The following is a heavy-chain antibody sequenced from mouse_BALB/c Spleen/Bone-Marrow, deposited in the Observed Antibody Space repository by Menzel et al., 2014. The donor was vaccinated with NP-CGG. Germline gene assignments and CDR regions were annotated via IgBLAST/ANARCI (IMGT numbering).Heavy chain of an antibody. J-gene: IGHJ2*01. CDR3: VRGNYGNYVDYFDF. CDR2: INGNGGST. CDR1: GFTFXNYG. V-gene: IGHV5-6-3*01. Sequence: EVQRVESGGGLVQPGGSLKLSCAASGFTFXNYGMSWVRQTPDKRLELVATINGNGGSTYYPDSVKGRFTISRDTAKNTLYLQMSSLKSEETAMYYCVRGNYGNYVDYFDFWGRGTTLTVSS. D-gene: IGHD2-1*01.